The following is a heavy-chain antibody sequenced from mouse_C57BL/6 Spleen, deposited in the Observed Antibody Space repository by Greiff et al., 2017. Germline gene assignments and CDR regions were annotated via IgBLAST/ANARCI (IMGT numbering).Heavy chain of an antibody. CDR3: ARGDYYGSSSLDY. CDR1: GYAFSSYW. J-gene: IGHJ2*01. CDR2: IYPGDGDT. D-gene: IGHD1-1*01. Sequence: VKLQESGAELAKPGASVKISCKASGYAFSSYWMNWVKQRPGKGLEWIGQIYPGDGDTNYNGKFKGKATLTADKSSSTAYMQLSSLTSEDSAVYFCARGDYYGSSSLDYWGQGTTLTVSS. V-gene: IGHV1-80*01.